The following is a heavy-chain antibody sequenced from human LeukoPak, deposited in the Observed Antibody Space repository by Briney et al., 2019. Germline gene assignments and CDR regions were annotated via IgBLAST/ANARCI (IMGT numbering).Heavy chain of an antibody. D-gene: IGHD5-12*01. Sequence: GGSLRLSCAASGFTFSSYWMSWVRQAPGKGLEWVANIKQDGSEKYYVDSVKGRFTISRVNAKNSLYLQMNSLRAEDTAVYYCARVAVASMLDYWGQGTLVTVSS. CDR2: IKQDGSEK. V-gene: IGHV3-7*01. CDR3: ARVAVASMLDY. J-gene: IGHJ4*02. CDR1: GFTFSSYW.